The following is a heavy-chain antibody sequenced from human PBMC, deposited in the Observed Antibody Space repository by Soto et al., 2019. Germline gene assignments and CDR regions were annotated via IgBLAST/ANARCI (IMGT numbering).Heavy chain of an antibody. CDR1: GYTFTGYY. CDR2: INPNSGGT. CDR3: ARQGIAAAGYYYYGIDV. D-gene: IGHD6-13*01. Sequence: ASVKVSFKASGYTFTGYYMHWVRQAPGQGLEWMGWINPNSGGTNYAQKFQGWVTMTRDTSISTAYMELSRLRSDDTAVYYCARQGIAAAGYYYYGIDVWGQGTKVTGSS. J-gene: IGHJ6*02. V-gene: IGHV1-2*04.